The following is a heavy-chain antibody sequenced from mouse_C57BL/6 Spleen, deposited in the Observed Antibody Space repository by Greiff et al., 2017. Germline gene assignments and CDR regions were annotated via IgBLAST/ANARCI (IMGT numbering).Heavy chain of an antibody. D-gene: IGHD3-2*02. CDR2: INPNNGGT. Sequence: VQLQQSGPELVKPGASVKIPCKASGYTFTDYNMDWVKQSHGKSLEWIGDINPNNGGTIYNQKFKGKATLTVDKSSSTAYMEFRSLTSENTAVYYCARLDSSGYGAMDYWGQGTSVTVSS. CDR3: ARLDSSGYGAMDY. CDR1: GYTFTDYN. V-gene: IGHV1-18*01. J-gene: IGHJ4*01.